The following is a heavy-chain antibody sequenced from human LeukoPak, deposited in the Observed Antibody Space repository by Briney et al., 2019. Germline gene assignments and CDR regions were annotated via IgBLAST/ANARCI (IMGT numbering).Heavy chain of an antibody. CDR1: GFTFSSYG. J-gene: IGHJ4*02. CDR2: IKHDGSEK. CDR3: ARDRALYDSRRGYYYTEDDY. V-gene: IGHV3-7*01. D-gene: IGHD3-22*01. Sequence: GGSLRLSCAASGFTFSSYGMHWVRQAPGKGLEWVANIKHDGSEKYYVDSVKGRFTISRDNAKSSLYLQMSSLRADDTAVYYCARDRALYDSRRGYYYTEDDYWGQGTLVIVSS.